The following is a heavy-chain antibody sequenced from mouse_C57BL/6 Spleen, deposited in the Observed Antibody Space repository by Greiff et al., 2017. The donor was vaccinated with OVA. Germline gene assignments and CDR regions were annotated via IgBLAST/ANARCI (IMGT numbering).Heavy chain of an antibody. Sequence: QVQLQQPGAELVMPGASVKLSCKASGYTFTSYWMHWVKQRPGQGLEWIGEIDPSDSYTNYNQQFKGKSTLTVDKSSSTAYMQLSSLTSEDSAVYYCARSPDGYAMDYWGQGTSVTVSS. CDR2: IDPSDSYT. J-gene: IGHJ4*01. V-gene: IGHV1-69*01. CDR1: GYTFTSYW. CDR3: ARSPDGYAMDY.